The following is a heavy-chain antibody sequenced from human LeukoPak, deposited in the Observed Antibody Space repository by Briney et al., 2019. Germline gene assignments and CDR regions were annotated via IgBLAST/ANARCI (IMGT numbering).Heavy chain of an antibody. V-gene: IGHV3-33*01. Sequence: GRSLRLSCAASGFTFSSYGMHWVRQAPGKGLEWVAVIWYDGSNKYYADSVKGRFTISRDNSKNTLYLQMSSLRAEDTAIYYCARDVPLMGASKTRYFDYWGQGTLVTVSS. D-gene: IGHD1-26*01. CDR2: IWYDGSNK. CDR3: ARDVPLMGASKTRYFDY. CDR1: GFTFSSYG. J-gene: IGHJ4*02.